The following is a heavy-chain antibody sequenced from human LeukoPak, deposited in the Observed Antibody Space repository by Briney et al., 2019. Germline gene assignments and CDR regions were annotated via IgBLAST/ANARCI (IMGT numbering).Heavy chain of an antibody. Sequence: SDTLSLTCAVSGYSISSSNYWGWIRQPPGKGLEWIGHIYYSGSIYYNPSLKSRVTMSVDTSKNQFSLKLSSVTAADTAVYYCARLQYCSGTSCYWFDPWGQGTLVTVSS. CDR2: IYYSGSI. CDR1: GYSISSSNY. V-gene: IGHV4-28*05. CDR3: ARLQYCSGTSCYWFDP. D-gene: IGHD2-2*01. J-gene: IGHJ5*02.